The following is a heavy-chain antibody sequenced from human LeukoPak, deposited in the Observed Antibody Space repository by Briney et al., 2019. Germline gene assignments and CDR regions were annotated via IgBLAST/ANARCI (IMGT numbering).Heavy chain of an antibody. CDR1: GFTFSSYA. Sequence: GGSLRLSCAASGFTFSSYAMHWVRQAPGKGLEWVALVSYDERNRYYTDSVKGRFTISRDNSNNMMYLQMNSLRAEDTAVYYCVRDYDSSGYDSEYFEHWGQGTLVTVSS. D-gene: IGHD3-22*01. J-gene: IGHJ1*01. V-gene: IGHV3-30-3*01. CDR3: VRDYDSSGYDSEYFEH. CDR2: VSYDERNR.